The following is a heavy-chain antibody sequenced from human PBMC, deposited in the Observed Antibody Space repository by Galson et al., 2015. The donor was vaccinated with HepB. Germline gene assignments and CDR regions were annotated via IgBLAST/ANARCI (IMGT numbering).Heavy chain of an antibody. D-gene: IGHD2-2*01. V-gene: IGHV3-64*01. CDR1: GFTFSSYA. CDR3: ARGRYKSKYQLPKEGGNYGMDV. Sequence: SLRLSCAASGFTFSSYAMHWVRQAPGKGLEYVSAISSNGGSTYYANSVKGRFTISRDNSKNTLYLQMGSLRAEDMAVYYCARGRYKSKYQLPKEGGNYGMDVWGQGTTVTVSS. CDR2: ISSNGGST. J-gene: IGHJ6*02.